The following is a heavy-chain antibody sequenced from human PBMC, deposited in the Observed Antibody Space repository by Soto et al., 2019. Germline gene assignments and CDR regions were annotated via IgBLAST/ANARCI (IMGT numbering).Heavy chain of an antibody. D-gene: IGHD1-26*01. Sequence: QVQLVQSGAEVKKPGASVKVSCKASGYTFPSYALHWVRQAPGQRLAWMGWINAANGNTKYSQKFQGRVTITRDTSASTAYMELSSLRSEDTAVYYCARDGGSYYSYGMDVWGQGTTVTVSS. J-gene: IGHJ6*02. CDR2: INAANGNT. V-gene: IGHV1-3*01. CDR3: ARDGGSYYSYGMDV. CDR1: GYTFPSYA.